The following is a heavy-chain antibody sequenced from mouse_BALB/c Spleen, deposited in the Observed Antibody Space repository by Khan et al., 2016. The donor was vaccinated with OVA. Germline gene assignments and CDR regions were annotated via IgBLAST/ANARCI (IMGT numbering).Heavy chain of an antibody. CDR3: ARWFTY. CDR1: GYSITSDYA. Sequence: EVKLEESGPGLVKPSQSLSLTCTVTGYSITSDYAWNWIRQFPGNKLEWMGHISYSGSTTYNPSLKSRISITRDTSKNQFFLQLNSVTTEDTATYYYARWFTYWGQGTLVTVSA. CDR2: ISYSGST. V-gene: IGHV3-2*02. J-gene: IGHJ3*01.